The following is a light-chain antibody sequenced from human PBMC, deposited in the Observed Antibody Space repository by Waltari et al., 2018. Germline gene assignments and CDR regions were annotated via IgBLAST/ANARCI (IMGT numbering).Light chain of an antibody. CDR3: CSYVGGSSLI. V-gene: IGLV2-23*02. Sequence: QSALAQPASVSGSPGQSITISCTGTRSDVGSYNLFSWYQQHPGKVPKLMIYEVIKRPSGVSNRFSGSKSGNTASLTISGLQAEDEADYYCCSYVGGSSLIFGGGTKLTVL. CDR1: RSDVGSYNL. CDR2: EVI. J-gene: IGLJ2*01.